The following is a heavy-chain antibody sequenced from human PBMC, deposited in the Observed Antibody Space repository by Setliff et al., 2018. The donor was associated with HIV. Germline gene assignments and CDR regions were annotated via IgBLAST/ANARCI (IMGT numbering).Heavy chain of an antibody. J-gene: IGHJ5*02. CDR3: ARRADWFDL. Sequence: GASVKVSCKPGYTFTSYGLSWVRQAPGQGLEWMGWISDYNSNTEYAQKLQGRVTMTKDTSTSTAYMELRSLRPDDTAVYFCARRADWFDLWGQGTLVTVSS. CDR2: ISDYNSNT. V-gene: IGHV1-18*01. CDR1: GYTFTSYG.